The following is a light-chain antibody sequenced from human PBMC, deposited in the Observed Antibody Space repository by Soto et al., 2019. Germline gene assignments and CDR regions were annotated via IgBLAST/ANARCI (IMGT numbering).Light chain of an antibody. V-gene: IGKV3-15*01. CDR3: QQYRNWPLT. Sequence: EIVMTQSPATLSVSPGXRATLSCRASQSVGNNLAWYRQKSGQAPRLLIYGASTRATGIPARFSGSGSGTEFTLTIDSLQSDDFAVYLCQQYRNWPLTFGGGTKVDIK. CDR2: GAS. J-gene: IGKJ4*01. CDR1: QSVGNN.